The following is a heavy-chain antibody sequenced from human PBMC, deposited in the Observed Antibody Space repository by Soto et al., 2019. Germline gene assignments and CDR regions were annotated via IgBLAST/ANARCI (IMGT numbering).Heavy chain of an antibody. V-gene: IGHV1-2*04. Sequence: QVQLVQSGAEVKKPGASVRVSCKASGYTFTAYYMHWVRQAPGQGLEWMGWINPNTGDTDYAQKLQGWVTMTRDTAISTVYMELTRLKSDDTAVYFCAREILSGTKDFDYWGQGTLVTVSS. CDR2: INPNTGDT. CDR3: AREILSGTKDFDY. CDR1: GYTFTAYY. J-gene: IGHJ4*02. D-gene: IGHD1-26*01.